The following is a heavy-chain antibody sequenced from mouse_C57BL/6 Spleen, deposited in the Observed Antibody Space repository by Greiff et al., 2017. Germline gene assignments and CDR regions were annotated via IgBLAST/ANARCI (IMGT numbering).Heavy chain of an antibody. J-gene: IGHJ1*03. CDR2: IRNKANGYTT. CDR1: GFTFTAYS. CDR3: ARYARTWGDFDV. V-gene: IGHV7-3*01. D-gene: IGHD3-3*01. Sequence: EVQLQASGGGLVQPGGSLSLSCAASGFTFTAYSMSCVRQPPGKALEWLVFIRNKANGYTTEYSASVKGRFTISRDNSQSILYLQMNALRAEDSAIYYCARYARTWGDFDVWGTGTTVTVSS.